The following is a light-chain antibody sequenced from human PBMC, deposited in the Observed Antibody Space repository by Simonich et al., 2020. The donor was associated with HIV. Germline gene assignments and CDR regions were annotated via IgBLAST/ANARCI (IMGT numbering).Light chain of an antibody. CDR3: QQRSNWIT. CDR2: DAS. V-gene: IGKV3-11*01. J-gene: IGKJ5*01. Sequence: EIVLTQSPAILSLSPGERATLSCRASQSVSSYLAWYQQKPGQAPRLLIYDASNRATGVPARFSGSGSGTDFTLTITSIESEDFAVYYCQQRSNWITFGQGTRLEIK. CDR1: QSVSSY.